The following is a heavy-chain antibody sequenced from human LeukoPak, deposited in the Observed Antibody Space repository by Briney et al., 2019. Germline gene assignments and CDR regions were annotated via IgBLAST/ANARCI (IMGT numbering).Heavy chain of an antibody. Sequence: GGSLRLSCAASGFTFSNAWMSWVRQAPGKGLEWVASINQDGGEIHYVDSVKGRFTISRDNAKNSLYLQMNSLTAEDTAVHYCVRAHHPGGWFDPWGQGTLVTVSS. CDR1: GFTFSNAW. CDR2: INQDGGEI. J-gene: IGHJ5*02. D-gene: IGHD3-10*01. CDR3: VRAHHPGGWFDP. V-gene: IGHV3-7*04.